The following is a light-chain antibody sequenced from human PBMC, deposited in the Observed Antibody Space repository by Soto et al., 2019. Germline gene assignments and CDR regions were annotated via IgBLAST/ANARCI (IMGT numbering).Light chain of an antibody. CDR1: QSVSTNY. CDR3: QQYGSSPPT. J-gene: IGKJ1*01. Sequence: EIVLTQSPGTLSLSPGERATLSCRASQSVSTNYLAWYQRKPGQAPRLLIYGASSRATDIPDRFSGSGSGTDFTLTITRLKPEDFAVYYFQQYGSSPPTFGQGTKVEIK. CDR2: GAS. V-gene: IGKV3-20*01.